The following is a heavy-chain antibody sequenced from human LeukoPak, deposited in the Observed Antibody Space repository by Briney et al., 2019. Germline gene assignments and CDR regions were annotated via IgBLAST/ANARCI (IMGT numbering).Heavy chain of an antibody. CDR3: ARDRVTGTRYYYYGMDV. CDR1: GGSISSYY. V-gene: IGHV4-59*01. D-gene: IGHD7-27*01. J-gene: IGHJ6*02. CDR2: IYYSGST. Sequence: PSETLSLTCTVSGGSISSYYWSWIRQPPGKGLEWIGYIYYSGSTNYNPSLKSRVTISVDTSKNQFSLKLSSVTAADTAMYYCARDRVTGTRYYYYGMDVWGQGTTVTVSS.